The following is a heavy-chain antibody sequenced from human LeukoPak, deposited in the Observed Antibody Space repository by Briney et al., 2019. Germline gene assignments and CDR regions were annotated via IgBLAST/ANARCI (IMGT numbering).Heavy chain of an antibody. CDR3: ARGPTTMVRGVIGFDP. CDR2: IYTSGST. D-gene: IGHD3-10*01. J-gene: IGHJ5*02. Sequence: SQTLSLTCTVSGGSISSGSYYWSWIRQPAGKGLEWIGRIYTSGSTNYNPSLKSRVTISVDTSRNQFSLKLSSVTAADTAVYYCARGPTTMVRGVIGFDPWGQGTLVTVSS. CDR1: GGSISSGSYY. V-gene: IGHV4-61*02.